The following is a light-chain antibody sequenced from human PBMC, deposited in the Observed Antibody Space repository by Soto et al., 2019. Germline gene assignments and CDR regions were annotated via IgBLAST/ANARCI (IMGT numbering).Light chain of an antibody. V-gene: IGKV3-11*01. CDR1: QSVSSY. Sequence: EIVLTQSPAPLSLSPGERATLSCRTSQSVSSYFAWYQQNPGRAPRLLIYDASNRATGIPARFIGSGSGTDFTLTISSLEPEDFAVYYCHQRSNWPITFGQGTRLEIK. CDR2: DAS. J-gene: IGKJ5*01. CDR3: HQRSNWPIT.